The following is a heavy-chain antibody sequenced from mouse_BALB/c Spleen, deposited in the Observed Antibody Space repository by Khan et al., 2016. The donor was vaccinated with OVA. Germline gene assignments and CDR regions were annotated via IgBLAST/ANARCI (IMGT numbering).Heavy chain of an antibody. V-gene: IGHV3-2*02. J-gene: IGHJ4*01. CDR3: ARDGSRYNYAMDY. CDR1: GYSITSDYA. Sequence: VQLKQSGPGLVNPPQSLSLTRTVTGYSITSDYAWNWIRQFPGNKLEWMGYINYSGSTNYNPALKSRISITRDTSKNQFFLQLNSVTTEDTATYYCARDGSRYNYAMDYWGQGTSVTVSS. D-gene: IGHD2-3*01. CDR2: INYSGST.